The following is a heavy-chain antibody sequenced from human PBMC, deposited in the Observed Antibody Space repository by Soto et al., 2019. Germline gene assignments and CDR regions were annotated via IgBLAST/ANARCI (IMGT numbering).Heavy chain of an antibody. J-gene: IGHJ6*04. CDR2: INHSGTI. V-gene: IGHV4-34*01. CDR1: GGSFSGFY. D-gene: IGHD3-16*01. Sequence: SDNLSLTCAISGGSFSGFYWTWIRQPPGEGLEWIGEINHSGTINFNPSLRSRLTISLDSSKKHFSLKLTSLTAADAAVYYCARDDRTLLTSYVLYLWGTRTKVTVSS. CDR3: ARDDRTLLTSYVLYL.